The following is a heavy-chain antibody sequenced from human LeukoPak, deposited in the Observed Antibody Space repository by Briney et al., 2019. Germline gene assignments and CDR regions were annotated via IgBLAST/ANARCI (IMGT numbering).Heavy chain of an antibody. V-gene: IGHV3-7*01. D-gene: IGHD5-24*01. J-gene: IGHJ4*02. CDR2: IKQDGSEK. CDR3: ARVGDSRDGYNYAAVFGY. Sequence: GGSLRLSCAASGFTFSSYWMSWVRQAPGKGLEWVANIKQDGSEKYYVDSVKGRFTISRDNAKNSLYLQMNSLRAEDTAVYYCARVGDSRDGYNYAAVFGYWGQGTLVTVSS. CDR1: GFTFSSYW.